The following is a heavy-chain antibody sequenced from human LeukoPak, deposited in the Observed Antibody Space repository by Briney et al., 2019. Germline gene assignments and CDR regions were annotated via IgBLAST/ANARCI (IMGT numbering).Heavy chain of an antibody. Sequence: ASVKVSCKASGGTFSSYAITWVRQAPGQGLEWMGIINPSGGSTSYAQKFQGRVTMTRDTSTSTVYMELSSLRSEDTAVYYCARDHFSGSYLDGGFDYWGQGTLVTVSS. CDR2: INPSGGST. D-gene: IGHD1-26*01. CDR3: ARDHFSGSYLDGGFDY. V-gene: IGHV1-46*01. J-gene: IGHJ4*02. CDR1: GGTFSSYA.